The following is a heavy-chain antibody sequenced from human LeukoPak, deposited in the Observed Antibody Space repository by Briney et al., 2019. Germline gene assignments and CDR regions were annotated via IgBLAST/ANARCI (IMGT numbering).Heavy chain of an antibody. CDR1: GFTFDDYA. V-gene: IGHV3-9*01. CDR2: ISWNSGSI. J-gene: IGHJ6*03. Sequence: GGSLRLSCAASGFTFDDYAMHWVRQAPGKGLEWVSGISWNSGSIGYADSVKGRFTISRDNAKNSLYLQMNSLRAEDTALYYCAKGVGDWDYYYYMDVWGKGTTVTISS. CDR3: AKGVGDWDYYYYMDV. D-gene: IGHD2-21*01.